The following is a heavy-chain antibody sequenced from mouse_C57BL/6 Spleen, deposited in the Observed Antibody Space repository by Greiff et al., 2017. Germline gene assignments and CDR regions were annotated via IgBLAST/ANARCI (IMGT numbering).Heavy chain of an antibody. D-gene: IGHD2-1*01. CDR3: TTYGNWNYFDY. CDR1: GFTFSSYA. Sequence: EVQRVESGEGLVKPRGSLKLSCAASGFTFSSYAMSWVRQTPEKRLEWVAYISSGGDYFYYADTVKGRFTISRDNARNTLYLQMSRLKSEDTAMYYCTTYGNWNYFDYWGQGTTLTVSS. CDR2: ISSGGDYF. J-gene: IGHJ2*01. V-gene: IGHV5-9-1*02.